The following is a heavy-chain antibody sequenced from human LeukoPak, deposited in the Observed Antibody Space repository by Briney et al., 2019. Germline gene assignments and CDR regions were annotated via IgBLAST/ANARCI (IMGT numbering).Heavy chain of an antibody. CDR2: MNPNSGKT. V-gene: IGHV1-8*01. D-gene: IGHD4-17*01. Sequence: ASVKLSCTASGYTFTIYDINWIRLATGPGLELMGFMNPNSGKTGYAQKFQGRVTMSRNTSISTAYMELRSLRSEDTAVYYCARISYYGDYGIAIAYWSQGTLVTVSS. CDR1: GYTFTIYD. J-gene: IGHJ4*02. CDR3: ARISYYGDYGIAIAY.